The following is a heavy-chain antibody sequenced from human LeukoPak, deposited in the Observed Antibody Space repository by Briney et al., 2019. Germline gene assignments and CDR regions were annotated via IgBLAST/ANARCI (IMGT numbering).Heavy chain of an antibody. CDR3: ARDANYRDRSGYPSPFDF. V-gene: IGHV4-39*02. D-gene: IGHD6-19*01. J-gene: IGHJ4*02. CDR1: GDSISSSRFF. CDR2: LSDGGRP. Sequence: PSETLSLTCTASGDSISSSRFFWAWIRQSPGKGLEWIASLSDGGRPKYSPSFQSRVSILTDTSKNQLSLNLQSVTAADTAVYYCARDANYRDRSGYPSPFDFWGQGILVIASS.